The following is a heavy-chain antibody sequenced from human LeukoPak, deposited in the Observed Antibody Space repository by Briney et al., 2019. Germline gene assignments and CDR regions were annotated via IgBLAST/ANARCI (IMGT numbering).Heavy chain of an antibody. CDR3: ARVGSGWFERYFDY. D-gene: IGHD6-19*01. CDR2: IYHSGST. J-gene: IGHJ4*02. CDR1: GYSISSGYY. V-gene: IGHV4-38-2*02. Sequence: SETLSLTCTVSGYSISSGYYWGWIRQPPGKGLEWIGSIYHSGSTYYNPSLKSRVTISVDTSKNQFSLKLSSVTAADTAVYYCARVGSGWFERYFDYWGQGTLVTVSS.